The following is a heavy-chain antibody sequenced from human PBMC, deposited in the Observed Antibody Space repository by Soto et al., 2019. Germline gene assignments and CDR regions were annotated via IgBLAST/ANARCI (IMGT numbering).Heavy chain of an antibody. D-gene: IGHD2-21*01. CDR3: ERGRSNAILPLVY. V-gene: IGHV4-34*01. J-gene: IGHJ4*02. Sequence: SETLSLTCAVYGGSFSGYYWSWIRQPPGKGLEWIGEINHSGSTNYNPSLKSRVTISVDTSKNQFSLKLSSVTAADTAVYYCERGRSNAILPLVYWGQGTLVTVSS. CDR2: INHSGST. CDR1: GGSFSGYY.